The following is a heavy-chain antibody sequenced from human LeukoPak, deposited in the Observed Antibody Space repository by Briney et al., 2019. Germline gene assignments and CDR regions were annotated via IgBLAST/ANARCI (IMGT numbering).Heavy chain of an antibody. J-gene: IGHJ4*02. CDR1: GFTASSNY. Sequence: GGSLRLSCAASGFTASSNYMSWVRQAPGKGLEWVSSISSSSSYIYYADSVKGRFTISRDNAKNSLYLQMNSLRAEDTAVYYCARVTLFDYDSSGYYTPLDYWGQGTLVTVSS. CDR2: ISSSSSYI. V-gene: IGHV3-21*01. CDR3: ARVTLFDYDSSGYYTPLDY. D-gene: IGHD3-22*01.